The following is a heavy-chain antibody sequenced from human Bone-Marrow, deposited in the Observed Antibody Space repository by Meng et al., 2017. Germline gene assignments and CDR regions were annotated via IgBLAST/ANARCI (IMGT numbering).Heavy chain of an antibody. V-gene: IGHV4-4*07. Sequence: SETLSLTCTVPGGSISSYYWSWIRQPAGKGLEWIGRIYTSGSTHYNPSLKSRVTMSVDTYKNQFSLKLSSVTAEDTAVYYCVRGPIYGDYESWGQGTLVTVSS. D-gene: IGHD4-17*01. CDR2: IYTSGST. CDR3: VRGPIYGDYES. J-gene: IGHJ4*02. CDR1: GGSISSYY.